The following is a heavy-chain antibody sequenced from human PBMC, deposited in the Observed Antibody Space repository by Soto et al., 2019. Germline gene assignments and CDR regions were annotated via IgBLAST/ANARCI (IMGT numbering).Heavy chain of an antibody. CDR1: GVTRSSLK. J-gene: IGHJ5*02. V-gene: IGHV3-21*01. Sequence: GAVKGNCVDLGVTRSSLKKNWVRQAPGKGLEWVSTISSNSAYIYYTDALRGRFTISRDNAKNSLHLQMNSLRAEDTAVYYCTRDASRDSSARGWFDPWGPGTLVTV. CDR3: TRDASRDSSARGWFDP. CDR2: ISSNSAYI. D-gene: IGHD6-13*01.